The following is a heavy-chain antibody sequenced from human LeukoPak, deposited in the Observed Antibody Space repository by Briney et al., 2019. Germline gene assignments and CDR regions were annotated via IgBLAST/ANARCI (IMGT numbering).Heavy chain of an antibody. Sequence: GGSLRLSCAASGFTVSSDYMSWVRQAPGKGLEWVSIIYSGGDTYYADSVKGRFTISRDNSKNTLYLQMNSLRAEDTAVYYCARRGFYDTSGYLFDYWGQGTLVTVSS. V-gene: IGHV3-66*02. CDR2: IYSGGDT. CDR3: ARRGFYDTSGYLFDY. D-gene: IGHD3-22*01. CDR1: GFTVSSDY. J-gene: IGHJ4*02.